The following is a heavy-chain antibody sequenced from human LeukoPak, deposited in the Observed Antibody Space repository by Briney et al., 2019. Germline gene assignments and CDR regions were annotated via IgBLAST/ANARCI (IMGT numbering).Heavy chain of an antibody. CDR1: GFTFDDHS. Sequence: PGGSLRLSCAASGFTFDDHSMHWVRQAPGKGLEWVSGISWDSTNIDYADSVKGRFTISRDNAKKSLYFSMNRLRPEDMAIYYCAKGPGNTDLRTPFDDWGQGTLVTVSS. CDR3: AKGPGNTDLRTPFDD. CDR2: ISWDSTNI. V-gene: IGHV3-9*03. D-gene: IGHD2-15*01. J-gene: IGHJ4*02.